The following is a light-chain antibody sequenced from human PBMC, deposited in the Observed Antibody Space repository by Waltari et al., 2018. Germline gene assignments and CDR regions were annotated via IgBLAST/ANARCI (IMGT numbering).Light chain of an antibody. J-gene: IGLJ3*02. CDR3: AVWDDSLNGCV. Sequence: SVLAPPPSAPGTPAPSATISRSGSSTTIGTNPLNPYQHLPGTAPKLLSYSNNQRPSGVPDRISGSKSGTSASLAISGLQSDDETDYYCAVWDDSLNGCVFGGGTKLTVL. CDR1: STTIGTNP. CDR2: SNN. V-gene: IGLV1-44*01.